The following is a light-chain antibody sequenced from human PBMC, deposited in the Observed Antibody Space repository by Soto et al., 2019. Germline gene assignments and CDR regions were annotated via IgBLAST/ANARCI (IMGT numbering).Light chain of an antibody. CDR2: DAS. V-gene: IGKV3-20*01. CDR1: QSVSSN. J-gene: IGKJ2*01. CDR3: QQFSSYPLT. Sequence: LAVSKAERATLSCRASQSVSSNLAWYQQKPGQAPRLLIYDASSRATGIPDRFSGGGSGTDFTLTISRLEPEDFAVYYCQQFSSYPLTFG.